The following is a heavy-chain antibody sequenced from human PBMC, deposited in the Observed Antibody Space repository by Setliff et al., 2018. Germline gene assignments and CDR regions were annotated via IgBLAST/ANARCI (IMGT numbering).Heavy chain of an antibody. CDR2: VSVSGDNT. CDR1: GITFTSYA. Sequence: GGSLRLSCVASGITFTSYAMSWVRQAPGKGLEWVSTVSVSGDNTYYTDSVKGRFTTSRDNSKNTVSLQMSSLRAEDTAVYYCRLWFGELLRDYWGQGTLVTVSS. V-gene: IGHV3-23*01. CDR3: RLWFGELLRDY. J-gene: IGHJ4*02. D-gene: IGHD3-10*01.